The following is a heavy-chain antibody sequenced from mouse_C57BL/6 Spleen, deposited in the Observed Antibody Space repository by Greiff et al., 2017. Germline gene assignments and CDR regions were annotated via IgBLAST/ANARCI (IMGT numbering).Heavy chain of an antibody. CDR3: ARRDKGEYFDV. V-gene: IGHV1-69*01. CDR1: GYTFTCYW. J-gene: IGHJ1*03. CDR2: IDPSDSYT. D-gene: IGHD1-3*01. Sequence: QVQLQQPGAELVMPGASVKLSCKASGYTFTCYWMHWVKQRPGHGLEWIGEIDPSDSYTNYNEKFKGKSTLTVDKFSSTAYMQLTSLTSEDSAVYYCARRDKGEYFDVWGTGATVTVSS.